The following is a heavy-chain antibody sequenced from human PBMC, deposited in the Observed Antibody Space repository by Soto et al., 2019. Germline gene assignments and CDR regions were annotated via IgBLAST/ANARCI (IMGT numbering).Heavy chain of an antibody. CDR3: AREWSFGTYYYDRSGYSDAFDI. Sequence: SVKVSCKASGGTFSSYAISWVRQAPGQGLEWMGGIIPIFGTANYAQKFQGRVTITADESTSTAYMELSSLRSEDTAVYYCAREWSFGTYYYDRSGYSDAFDIWGQGTMVTVSS. D-gene: IGHD3-22*01. CDR1: GGTFSSYA. CDR2: IIPIFGTA. V-gene: IGHV1-69*13. J-gene: IGHJ3*02.